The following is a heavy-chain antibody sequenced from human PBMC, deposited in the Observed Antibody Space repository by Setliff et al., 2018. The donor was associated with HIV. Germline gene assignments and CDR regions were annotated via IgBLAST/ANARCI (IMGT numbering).Heavy chain of an antibody. CDR3: ARGLGRGSGTYYNPPGY. Sequence: KPSETLSLTCSVSGGSLISGGYYWSWIRQSPGEGLEWIGEINHSGNTNYNPSLKSRVTMSGDTSKNQFSLNLTSVTAADTAVYFCARGLGRGSGTYYNPPGYWGPGTLVTVSS. D-gene: IGHD3-10*01. CDR2: INHSGNT. V-gene: IGHV4-34*01. CDR1: GGSLISGGYY. J-gene: IGHJ4*02.